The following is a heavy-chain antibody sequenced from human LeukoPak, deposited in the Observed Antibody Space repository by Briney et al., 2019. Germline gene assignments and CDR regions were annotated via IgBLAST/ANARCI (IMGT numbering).Heavy chain of an antibody. CDR1: GGSISSRSYY. J-gene: IGHJ3*02. CDR3: ARGLFKWHTSRAFDI. V-gene: IGHV4-39*01. Sequence: PSETLSLTCTVSGGSISSRSYYWGWIRQPPGKGLEWIGKISDSGNTYYSPSLRSRVTISIDMSKNQFSLKLSSVTATDTAVYYCARGLFKWHTSRAFDIWGQGTMVTVSS. CDR2: ISDSGNT. D-gene: IGHD5-12*01.